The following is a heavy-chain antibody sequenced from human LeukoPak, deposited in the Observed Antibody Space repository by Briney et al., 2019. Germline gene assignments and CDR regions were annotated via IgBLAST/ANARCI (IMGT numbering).Heavy chain of an antibody. CDR3: AKEGGYSYGFDY. CDR1: GFTVSSNY. CDR2: IYSGGTT. J-gene: IGHJ4*02. Sequence: GGSLRLSCAASGFTVSSNYMSWVRQAPGKGLEWVSVIYSGGTTYYADSVKGRFTISRDNSKNTLYLQMNSLRAEDTAVYYCAKEGGYSYGFDYWGQGTLVTVSS. D-gene: IGHD5-18*01. V-gene: IGHV3-53*05.